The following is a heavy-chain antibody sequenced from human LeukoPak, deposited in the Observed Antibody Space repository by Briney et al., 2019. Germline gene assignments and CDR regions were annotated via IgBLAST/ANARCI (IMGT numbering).Heavy chain of an antibody. CDR3: AWARLIQPFDY. J-gene: IGHJ4*02. D-gene: IGHD5-18*01. CDR1: GGSFSGYY. CDR2: INHSGST. Sequence: PSETLSLTCALYGGSFSGYYWSWIRQPPGKGLEWIGEINHSGSTNYNPSLKSRVTISVDTSKNQFSLKLSSVTAADTAVYYCAWARLIQPFDYWGQGTLVTVSS. V-gene: IGHV4-34*01.